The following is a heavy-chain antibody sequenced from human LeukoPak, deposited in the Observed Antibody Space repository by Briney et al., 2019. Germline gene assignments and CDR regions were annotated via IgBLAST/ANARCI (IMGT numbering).Heavy chain of an antibody. J-gene: IGHJ5*02. CDR1: GFTVSSSY. V-gene: IGHV3-53*01. Sequence: GGSLRLSCAASGFTVSSSYMTWVRQAPRKGLEWVSVIYSGGNTYYADSVKGRFTISRDNSKNTLYLQMNSLRAEDTAVYYCARNTFGENWFDPWGQGTLVTVSP. CDR3: ARNTFGENWFDP. CDR2: IYSGGNT. D-gene: IGHD3-10*01.